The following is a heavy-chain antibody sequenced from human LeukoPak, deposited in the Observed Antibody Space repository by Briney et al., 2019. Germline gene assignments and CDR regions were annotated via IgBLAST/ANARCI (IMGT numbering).Heavy chain of an antibody. CDR3: ARGGTLEYFQH. J-gene: IGHJ1*01. V-gene: IGHV3-7*04. Sequence: GGSLRLSCAASGFTFTNYWMTWVRQAPGKGLEWVANIKQDGSDKYYVDSVKGRFTISRDNAKNSLYLQMNSLRAEDTAVYYCARGGTLEYFQHWGQGTLVTVSS. CDR1: GFTFTNYW. CDR2: IKQDGSDK.